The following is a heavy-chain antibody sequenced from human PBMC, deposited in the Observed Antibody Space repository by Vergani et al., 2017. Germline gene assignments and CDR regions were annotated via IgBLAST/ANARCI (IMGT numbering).Heavy chain of an antibody. Sequence: QVQLQQWGAGLLKPSETLSLTCAVYGGSFSGYYWSWIRQPPGKGLEWIGEINHSGSTNYNPSLKSRVTISVDTSKNQFSLKLSSVTAADTAVYYCARGPSRTPAEVEDYDFWSGPSVVWYYYMDVWGKGTTVTVSS. V-gene: IGHV4-34*01. CDR1: GGSFSGYY. CDR3: ARGPSRTPAEVEDYDFWSGPSVVWYYYMDV. CDR2: INHSGST. J-gene: IGHJ6*03. D-gene: IGHD3-3*01.